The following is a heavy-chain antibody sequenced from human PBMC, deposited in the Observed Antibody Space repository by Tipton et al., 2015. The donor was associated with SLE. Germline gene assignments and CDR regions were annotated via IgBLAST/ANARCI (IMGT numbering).Heavy chain of an antibody. CDR1: GGSISSSSYY. CDR3: AREEENDFWSGGDAFGI. CDR2: IYYSGST. J-gene: IGHJ3*02. V-gene: IGHV4-39*07. D-gene: IGHD3-3*01. Sequence: TLSLTCTVSGGSISSSSYYWGWIRQPPGKGLEWIGSIYYSGSTYYNPSLKSRVTISVDTSKNQFSLKLSSVTAADTAVYYCAREEENDFWSGGDAFGIWGQGTMVTVSS.